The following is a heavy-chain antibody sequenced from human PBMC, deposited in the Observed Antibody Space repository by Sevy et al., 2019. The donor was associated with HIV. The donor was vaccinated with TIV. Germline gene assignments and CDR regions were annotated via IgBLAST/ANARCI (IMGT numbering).Heavy chain of an antibody. Sequence: GGSLRLSCAASGFTFSRYGMHWVRQAPGKGLEWVAVIWNDRGIKHYADSVKGRFTISRDNSKNTLYLQMNSLRAEDTAVYYCASLPNNYYDSSGSSGDDAFDIWGQGTMVTVSS. J-gene: IGHJ3*02. CDR2: IWNDRGIK. D-gene: IGHD3-22*01. CDR1: GFTFSRYG. V-gene: IGHV3-33*01. CDR3: ASLPNNYYDSSGSSGDDAFDI.